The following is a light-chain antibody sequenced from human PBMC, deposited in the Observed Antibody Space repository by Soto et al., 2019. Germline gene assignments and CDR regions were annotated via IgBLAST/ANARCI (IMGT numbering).Light chain of an antibody. Sequence: QSVLTQPASVSGSPGQSITISCTGTSSDVGAYNYVSWYQQHPGKAPKLMVYEVTNRPSGVSTRFSGSKSGNTASLTISGLQAEDEADYYCSSYTTSSTSSYVFGTGTK. CDR1: SSDVGAYNY. CDR3: SSYTTSSTSSYV. CDR2: EVT. V-gene: IGLV2-14*01. J-gene: IGLJ1*01.